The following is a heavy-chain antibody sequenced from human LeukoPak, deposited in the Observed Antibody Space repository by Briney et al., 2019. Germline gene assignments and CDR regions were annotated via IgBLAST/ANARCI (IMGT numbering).Heavy chain of an antibody. Sequence: ASVKVSCKASGGTFSSYAISWVRQAPGQGHEWMGGIIPIFGTANYAQKFQGRVTITADESTSTAYMELSSLRSEDTAVYYCARTAAAGHFDYWGQGTLVTVSS. CDR2: IIPIFGTA. J-gene: IGHJ4*02. D-gene: IGHD6-13*01. CDR1: GGTFSSYA. CDR3: ARTAAAGHFDY. V-gene: IGHV1-69*13.